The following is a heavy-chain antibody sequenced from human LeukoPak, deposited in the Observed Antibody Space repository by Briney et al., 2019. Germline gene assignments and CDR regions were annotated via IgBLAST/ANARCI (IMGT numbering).Heavy chain of an antibody. CDR2: ISASGDNT. Sequence: GWTLRLSCAASGFTFSSSGMSWVRQAPGKGLEWVSTISASGDNTYYADSVKGRFTISRDNSKKKLYLQMNSLRAEDTAVYYCAKGYYGSGTYGWFDPWGQGTLVTVSS. CDR3: AKGYYGSGTYGWFDP. D-gene: IGHD3-10*01. V-gene: IGHV3-23*01. J-gene: IGHJ5*02. CDR1: GFTFSSSG.